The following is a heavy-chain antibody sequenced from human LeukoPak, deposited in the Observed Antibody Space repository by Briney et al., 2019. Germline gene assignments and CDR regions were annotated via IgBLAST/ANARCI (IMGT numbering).Heavy chain of an antibody. Sequence: GASVKVSCKASGYTFTNYYIHWVRQAPGQGLEWMGITDPIGGSTNYAQKFQGRVTMTMDTSISTAYMELSSLRSDDTAVYYCARVLVPAGGGVVDYWGQGTLVTVSS. J-gene: IGHJ4*02. CDR1: GYTFTNYY. CDR3: ARVLVPAGGGVVDY. CDR2: TDPIGGST. V-gene: IGHV1-2*02. D-gene: IGHD3-16*01.